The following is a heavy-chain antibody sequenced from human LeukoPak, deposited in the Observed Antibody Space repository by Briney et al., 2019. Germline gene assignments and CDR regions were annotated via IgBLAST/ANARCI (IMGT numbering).Heavy chain of an antibody. V-gene: IGHV3-53*01. J-gene: IGHJ4*02. CDR3: ARGPAGYN. CDR1: GFTVSSNH. CDR2: IYSGGST. Sequence: GGSLRLSRAASGFTVSSNHMSWVRQAPGKGLEWVSVIYSGGSTDYADSVKGRFTISRDNLKNTLYLQMNSLRAEDTAVYYCARGPAGYNWGQGTLVTFSS. D-gene: IGHD1-1*01.